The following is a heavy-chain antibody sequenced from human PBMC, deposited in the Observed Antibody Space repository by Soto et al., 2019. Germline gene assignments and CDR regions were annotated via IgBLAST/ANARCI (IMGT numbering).Heavy chain of an antibody. CDR2: IYYSGST. D-gene: IGHD6-19*01. J-gene: IGHJ4*02. Sequence: SETLSLTCTVSGGSISTSSYHWAWIRQPPGKGLEWIASIYYSGSTYYNPSLKSRATISVDKSISTAYLQWSSLKASDTAMYYCARPYSSGSDYWGQGTLVTVSS. V-gene: IGHV4-39*02. CDR3: ARPYSSGSDY. CDR1: GGSISTSSYH.